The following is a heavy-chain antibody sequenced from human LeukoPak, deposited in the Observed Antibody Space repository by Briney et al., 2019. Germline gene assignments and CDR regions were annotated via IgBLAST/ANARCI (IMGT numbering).Heavy chain of an antibody. D-gene: IGHD2-15*01. J-gene: IGHJ4*02. CDR1: GFTFGSDA. V-gene: IGHV3-23*01. Sequence: GGSLRLSCAASGFTFGSDAMYWVRQAPGKGLEWVSGIFGSGGSAHYADSVKGRFTISRDNSKNTVYVQMDNLRAEDTAIYYCAKTTTGYSSGRYPAWPIDYWGQGTLVTVSS. CDR2: IFGSGGSA. CDR3: AKTTTGYSSGRYPAWPIDY.